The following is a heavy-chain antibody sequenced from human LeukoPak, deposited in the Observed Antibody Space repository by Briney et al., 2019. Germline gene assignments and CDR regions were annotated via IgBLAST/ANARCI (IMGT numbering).Heavy chain of an antibody. V-gene: IGHV4-34*01. CDR1: GGSFSGYY. Sequence: PAETLSLTCAVYGGSFSGYYWSWIRQPPGKGLEWIGEINHSGSTNYNPSLKSRVTISVDTSKNQFSLKLSSVTAADTAVYYCARDSQYYYDSSGYYLDYWGQGTLVTVSS. CDR2: INHSGST. J-gene: IGHJ4*02. CDR3: ARDSQYYYDSSGYYLDY. D-gene: IGHD3-22*01.